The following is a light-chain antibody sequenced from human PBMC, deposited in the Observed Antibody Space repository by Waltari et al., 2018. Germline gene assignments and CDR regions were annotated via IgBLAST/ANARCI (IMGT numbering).Light chain of an antibody. CDR1: QSVFYSSTNKDY. Sequence: DIVMTQSPDSLAVSLGERATINCKSSQSVFYSSTNKDYLAWYQQKPGQPPQLLIYWASTRESGVPDRFSGSGSGTDFTLTISSLQAEDVAVYYCRQYHTPPSYTFGQGTKLEIK. V-gene: IGKV4-1*01. CDR2: WAS. CDR3: RQYHTPPSYT. J-gene: IGKJ2*01.